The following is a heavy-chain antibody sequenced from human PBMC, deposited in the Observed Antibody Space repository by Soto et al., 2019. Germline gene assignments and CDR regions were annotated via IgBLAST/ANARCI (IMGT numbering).Heavy chain of an antibody. D-gene: IGHD6-6*01. CDR3: AKDSIAARHYFDY. CDR2: ISGSGGST. Sequence: GGSLRLSCAASGFTFSSYAMIWVRQAPGKGLEWVSAISGSGGSTYYADSVKGRFTISRDNSKNTLYLQMNSLRAEDTAVYYCAKDSIAARHYFDYWGQGTLVTVSS. J-gene: IGHJ4*02. V-gene: IGHV3-23*01. CDR1: GFTFSSYA.